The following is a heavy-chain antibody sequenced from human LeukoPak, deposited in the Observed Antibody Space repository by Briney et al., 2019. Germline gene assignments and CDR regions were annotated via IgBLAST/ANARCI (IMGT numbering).Heavy chain of an antibody. CDR2: INHSGST. D-gene: IGHD3-10*01. CDR1: GGSFSGYY. J-gene: IGHJ6*03. V-gene: IGHV4-34*01. Sequence: PSETLSLTCAVYGGSFSGYYWSWIRQPPGKGLEWIGEINHSGSTNYNPSLKSRVTISVDTSKNQFSLKLSSVTAADTAVYYCATLARITMIRGVIIGSPWYMDVWGTGTTVTVSS. CDR3: ATLARITMIRGVIIGSPWYMDV.